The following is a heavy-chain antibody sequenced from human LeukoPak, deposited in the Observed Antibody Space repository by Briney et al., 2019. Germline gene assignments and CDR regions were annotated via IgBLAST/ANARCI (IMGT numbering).Heavy chain of an antibody. CDR3: ARAEIELQWFGESKPKWFDY. CDR2: IFHTGST. J-gene: IGHJ4*02. CDR1: GYSISDGNY. D-gene: IGHD3-10*01. V-gene: IGHV4-38-2*02. Sequence: SETLSLTCTVSGYSISDGNYWGWIRQPPGKGLEWIGSIFHTGSTYDNPSLKSRVTTSVDTSKKQFSLKVRSVTAAETAVYYCARAEIELQWFGESKPKWFDYWGQGTLVTVSS.